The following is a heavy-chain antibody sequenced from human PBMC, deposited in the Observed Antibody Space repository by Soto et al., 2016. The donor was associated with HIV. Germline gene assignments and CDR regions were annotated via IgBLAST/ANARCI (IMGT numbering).Heavy chain of an antibody. J-gene: IGHJ3*02. Sequence: EVQLLESGGGLIQPGGSLRLSCAASGFTFSNYAMNWVRQAPGKGLEWVPGISGSGDNTYYAGSVKGRFTISRDNSKNTLYLQMNSLRAEDTAVYYCAKDLNYGGNFVAFGAFDIWGQGTMVTVSS. D-gene: IGHD4-17*01. CDR3: AKDLNYGGNFVAFGAFDI. CDR1: GFTFSNYA. V-gene: IGHV3-23*01. CDR2: ISGSGDNT.